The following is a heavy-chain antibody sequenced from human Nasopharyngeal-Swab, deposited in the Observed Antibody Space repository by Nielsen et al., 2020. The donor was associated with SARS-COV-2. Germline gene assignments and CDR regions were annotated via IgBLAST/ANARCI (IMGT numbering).Heavy chain of an antibody. V-gene: IGHV1-69*04. CDR3: ARDPTYVAGTGDYYYGMDV. J-gene: IGHJ6*02. CDR2: IIPILGIA. CDR1: GGTFSSYA. Sequence: SVKVSCKASGGTFSSYAISWVRQAPGQGLEWMGRIIPILGIANYAQKFQGRVTMTRDTSISTAYMELSRLRSDDTAVYYCARDPTYVAGTGDYYYGMDVWGQGTTVTVSS. D-gene: IGHD6-19*01.